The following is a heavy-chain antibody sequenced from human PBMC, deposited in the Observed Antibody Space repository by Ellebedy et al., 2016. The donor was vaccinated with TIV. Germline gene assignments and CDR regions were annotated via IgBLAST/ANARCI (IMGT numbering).Heavy chain of an antibody. J-gene: IGHJ6*02. V-gene: IGHV1-69*13. Sequence: SVKVSCXASGYSFISYGISWVRQAPGQGLEWMGGIIPIFGTASYAQKFQGRVTITADESTSTAYMELSSLRSEDTAVYYCGGGQWLAHVTYYYYGMDVWGQGTTVTVSS. D-gene: IGHD6-19*01. CDR3: GGGQWLAHVTYYYYGMDV. CDR2: IIPIFGTA. CDR1: GYSFISYG.